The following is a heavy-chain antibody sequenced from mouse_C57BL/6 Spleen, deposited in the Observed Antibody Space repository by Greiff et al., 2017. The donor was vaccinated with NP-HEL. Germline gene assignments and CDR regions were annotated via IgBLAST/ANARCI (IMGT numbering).Heavy chain of an antibody. D-gene: IGHD4-1*01. CDR3: ARSRGPGGYLDY. CDR1: GYTFPSYW. V-gene: IGHV1-72*01. J-gene: IGHJ2*01. CDR2: IDPISGGT. Sequence: QVQLQQPGAELVKPGASVKLSCKASGYTFPSYWMHWVKQRPGRGLEWIGRIDPISGGTKYNEKFKSKATLTVDKPSSTAYMQLSSLTSEDAAGYDGARSRGPGGYLDYWGQGTTRTVSA.